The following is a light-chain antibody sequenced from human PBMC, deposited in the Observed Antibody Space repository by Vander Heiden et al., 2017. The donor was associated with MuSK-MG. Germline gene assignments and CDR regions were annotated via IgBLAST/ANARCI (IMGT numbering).Light chain of an antibody. Sequence: DIQMTQFPSSLSASVGDRVTITCRASQDIGYHLAWYHQRPGKVPNLLIYEASTLEVGVPSRFSGGGSETEFTLTISSLEAEDVGTYYCQKYNSVPLTFGGGTKVDIK. J-gene: IGKJ4*01. CDR2: EAS. CDR1: QDIGYH. CDR3: QKYNSVPLT. V-gene: IGKV1-27*01.